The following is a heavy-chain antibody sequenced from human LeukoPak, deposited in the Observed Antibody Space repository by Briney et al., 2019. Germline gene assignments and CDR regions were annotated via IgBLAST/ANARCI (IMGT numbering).Heavy chain of an antibody. V-gene: IGHV5-10-1*01. CDR1: GYXFTSYW. CDR3: ARGYSSGWYRFDP. D-gene: IGHD6-19*01. CDR2: IDPSDSYT. J-gene: IGHJ5*02. Sequence: GESLKISCNGSGYXFTSYWISWVRQMPGKGLVWLGRIDPSDSYTNYSPSFQGHVTISADKSISTAYLQWSSLKASDTAMYYCARGYSSGWYRFDPWGQGTLVTVSS.